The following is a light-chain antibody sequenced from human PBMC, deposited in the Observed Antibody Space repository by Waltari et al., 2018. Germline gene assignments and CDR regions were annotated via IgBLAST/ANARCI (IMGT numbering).Light chain of an antibody. CDR2: TTS. Sequence: IQMIQAPSSLSVSVGPTVTIPNRASQSINSWLDLYQQKPGTAPNLLIYTTSTLRSGVPSRFSGSGSETEFTLTISSLQPEDFATYYCLQYDTQPWSFGPGTKVEIK. CDR3: LQYDTQPWS. J-gene: IGKJ1*01. CDR1: QSINSW. V-gene: IGKV1-5*03.